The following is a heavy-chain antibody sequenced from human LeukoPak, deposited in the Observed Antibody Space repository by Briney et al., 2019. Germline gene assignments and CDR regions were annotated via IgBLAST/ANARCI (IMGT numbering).Heavy chain of an antibody. CDR1: GYTFTSYA. Sequence: ASVKVSCKASGYTFTSYAMHWVRQAPGQRLEWMGWINAGNGNTKYSQKFQGRVTITRDTSASTAYMELSSLRSEDTAVYYCARDLRYSSSYDAFDIWGQGTMVTVSS. D-gene: IGHD6-13*01. CDR2: INAGNGNT. J-gene: IGHJ3*02. CDR3: ARDLRYSSSYDAFDI. V-gene: IGHV1-3*01.